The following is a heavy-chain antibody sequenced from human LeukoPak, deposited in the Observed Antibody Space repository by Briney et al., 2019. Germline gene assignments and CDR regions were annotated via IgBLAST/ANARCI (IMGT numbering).Heavy chain of an antibody. CDR3: ARAGVDYYGSGSYLNWFDP. D-gene: IGHD3-10*01. Sequence: SETLSLTCTVSGGSISSSSYYWGWIRQPPGKGLEWIGSIYYTGSTYYNPSLKSRVTISVDTSKNQFSLKLSSVTAADTAVYYCARAGVDYYGSGSYLNWFDPWGQGTLVTVSS. V-gene: IGHV4-39*01. CDR2: IYYTGST. J-gene: IGHJ5*02. CDR1: GGSISSSSYY.